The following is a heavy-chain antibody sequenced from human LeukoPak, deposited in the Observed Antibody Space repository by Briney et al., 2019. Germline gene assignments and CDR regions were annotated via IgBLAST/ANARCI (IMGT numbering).Heavy chain of an antibody. V-gene: IGHV4-34*01. J-gene: IGHJ4*02. D-gene: IGHD2-2*01. CDR1: GFTFSDYY. Sequence: GSLRLSCAASGFTFSDYYMSWIRQPPGKGLEWIGEINHSGSTNYNPSLKSRVTISVDTSKNQFSLKLSSVTAADTAVYYCARKDIVVVPAAPSFDYWGQGTLVTVSS. CDR2: INHSGST. CDR3: ARKDIVVVPAAPSFDY.